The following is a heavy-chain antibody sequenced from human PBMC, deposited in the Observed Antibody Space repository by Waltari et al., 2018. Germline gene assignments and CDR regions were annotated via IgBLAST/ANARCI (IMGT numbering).Heavy chain of an antibody. CDR2: INPDSGDT. V-gene: IGHV1-2*02. CDR1: GYTFTDYY. CDR3: ARDRGEVTGEVWFDP. D-gene: IGHD3-10*01. J-gene: IGHJ5*02. Sequence: QVQLVQSGAEVKNPGASVKVSCKASGYTFTDYYVHWIRQAPGQGLEWMGWINPDSGDTNYAQKFQGRVTMTRDTSIDTAYLDLSRLKSDDTAVYYCARDRGEVTGEVWFDPWGQGTLVTVSS.